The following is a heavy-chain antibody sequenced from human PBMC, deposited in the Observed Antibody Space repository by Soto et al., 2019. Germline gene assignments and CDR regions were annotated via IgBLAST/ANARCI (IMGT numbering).Heavy chain of an antibody. CDR2: ISGSRTTI. CDR1: GFAFSSYS. V-gene: IGHV3-48*01. J-gene: IGHJ4*02. CDR3: ARGTHGDYYPAGH. Sequence: SLRLSCAASGFAFSSYSMNWVLQAPGKRLEWVSYISGSRTTIYYADSVKGRFTISRDNANNSLFLQMNSLRADDTAVYYCARGTHGDYYPAGHWGQGTLVTVSS. D-gene: IGHD4-17*01.